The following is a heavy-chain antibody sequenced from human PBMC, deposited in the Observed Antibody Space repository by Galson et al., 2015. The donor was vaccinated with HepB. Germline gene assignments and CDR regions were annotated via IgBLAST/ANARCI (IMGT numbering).Heavy chain of an antibody. CDR2: IPYDGSNK. V-gene: IGHV3-30*14. CDR3: AREGETYYDFWSGPSCYMDV. Sequence: SLRLSCAASGFTFSSYAMHWVRQAPGKGLEWVAVIPYDGSNKYYADSVKGRFTISRDNSKNTLYLQMGSLRAEDMGVYYCAREGETYYDFWSGPSCYMDVWGKGTTVTVSS. CDR1: GFTFSSYA. J-gene: IGHJ6*03. D-gene: IGHD3-3*01.